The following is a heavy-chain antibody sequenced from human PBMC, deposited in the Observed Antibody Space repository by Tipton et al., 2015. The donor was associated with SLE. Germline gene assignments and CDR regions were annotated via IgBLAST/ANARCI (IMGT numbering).Heavy chain of an antibody. CDR2: IYTSGST. CDR3: ARDSFSLRESSARDPGAFDI. J-gene: IGHJ3*02. CDR1: SGSINSGRFY. Sequence: TLSLTCKVSSGSINSGRFYWSWIRQPAGKGLEWIGHIYTSGSTNYNPSLKSRVTISVDTSKNQFSLKLSSVTAADTAVYYCARDSFSLRESSARDPGAFDIWGQGTMVTVSS. V-gene: IGHV4-61*09. D-gene: IGHD3-22*01.